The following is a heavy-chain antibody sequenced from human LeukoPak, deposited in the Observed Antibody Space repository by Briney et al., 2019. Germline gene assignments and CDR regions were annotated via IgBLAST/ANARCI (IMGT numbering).Heavy chain of an antibody. Sequence: GGSLRLSCAASGFTFSDYYMSWIRQAPGKGLEWVSYISSSGSTIYYADSVKGRFTISRDNAKNSLYLQMNSLRAEDTAVYYCATRGTAMAISNFDYWGQGTLVTVSS. CDR1: GFTFSDYY. D-gene: IGHD5-18*01. CDR3: ATRGTAMAISNFDY. CDR2: ISSSGSTI. J-gene: IGHJ4*02. V-gene: IGHV3-11*01.